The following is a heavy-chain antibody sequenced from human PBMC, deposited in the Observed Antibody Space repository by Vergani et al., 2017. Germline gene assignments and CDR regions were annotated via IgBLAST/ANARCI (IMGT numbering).Heavy chain of an antibody. Sequence: QVQLVQSGAEVKKPGSSVKVSCNASGGTFSSYAISWVRQAPGQGLEWMGGIIPIFGTANYAQKFQGRVTITKYTSAGTAYMELSDLRSEDAAVDYCALVSSPGGDAFDIWGQGTMVTVSS. CDR2: IIPIFGTA. V-gene: IGHV1-69*06. CDR1: GGTFSSYA. D-gene: IGHD6-13*01. CDR3: ALVSSPGGDAFDI. J-gene: IGHJ3*02.